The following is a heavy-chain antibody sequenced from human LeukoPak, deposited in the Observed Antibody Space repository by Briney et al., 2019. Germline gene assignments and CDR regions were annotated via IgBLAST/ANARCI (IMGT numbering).Heavy chain of an antibody. J-gene: IGHJ4*02. V-gene: IGHV3-74*01. CDR2: INTDGSST. Sequence: GGSLRLSCAASGFTFSTYSMTWVRQAPGKGLVWVSRINTDGSSTSYADSVKGRFTISRDNAKNTLYLQMNSLRAEDTAVYYCARVGIYLYDYWGQGTLVTVSS. CDR3: ARVGIYLYDY. CDR1: GFTFSTYS. D-gene: IGHD1-26*01.